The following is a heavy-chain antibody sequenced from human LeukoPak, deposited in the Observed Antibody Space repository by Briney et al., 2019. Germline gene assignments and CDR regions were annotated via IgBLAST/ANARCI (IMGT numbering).Heavy chain of an antibody. CDR3: ARIGASGSSRVGYFDY. Sequence: GESLKISCKGSGYSFTSYWIGWGRQMPGKGLEWMGIIYPGDSDIRYSPSFKGQVTISADKSISTAYLQWSSLKASDTAMYYCARIGASGSSRVGYFDYWGQGTLVTVSS. CDR1: GYSFTSYW. D-gene: IGHD3-22*01. J-gene: IGHJ4*02. CDR2: IYPGDSDI. V-gene: IGHV5-51*01.